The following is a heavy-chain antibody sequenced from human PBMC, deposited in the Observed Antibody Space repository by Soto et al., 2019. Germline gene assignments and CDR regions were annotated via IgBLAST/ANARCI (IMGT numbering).Heavy chain of an antibody. D-gene: IGHD4-17*01. V-gene: IGHV3-30-3*01. CDR2: ISYDGSNK. CDR1: GFTFSSYA. Sequence: QVQLVESGGGVVQPGRSLRLSCAASGFTFSSYAMHWVRQAPGKGLEWVAVISYDGSNKYYADSVKGRFTISRDNSKNTLYLQMNSLRAEDTGVYYCASELYGAEGNWAQGTLVTVSS. CDR3: ASELYGAEGN. J-gene: IGHJ4*02.